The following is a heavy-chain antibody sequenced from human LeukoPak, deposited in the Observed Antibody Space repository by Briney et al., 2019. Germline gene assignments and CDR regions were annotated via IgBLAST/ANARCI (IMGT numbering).Heavy chain of an antibody. CDR1: GGSISSGFYY. D-gene: IGHD3-9*01. CDR3: ARATNYDILTDYYPDAFDI. J-gene: IGHJ3*02. CDR2: IYTSGST. Sequence: PSETLSLTCTVSGGSISSGFYYWSWIRQPAGKGLEWIGRIYTSGSTNYNPSLKSRVTISVDASKNQFSLNLYSVTAADTAVYYCARATNYDILTDYYPDAFDIWSQGTMVTVSS. V-gene: IGHV4-61*02.